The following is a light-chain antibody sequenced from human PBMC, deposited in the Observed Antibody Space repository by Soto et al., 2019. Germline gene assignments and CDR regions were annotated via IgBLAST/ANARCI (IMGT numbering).Light chain of an antibody. Sequence: QLVLTQAPSASGTPGQRVTISCSGRSSNIGSNTVSWYQQVPGTAPKLLIYSNDQRPSGVPDRFSGSKSGTSASLAIGGLQSEDEADYYCAAWDGSLNGWVFGGGTKLTVL. CDR1: SSNIGSNT. J-gene: IGLJ2*01. CDR3: AAWDGSLNGWV. V-gene: IGLV1-44*01. CDR2: SND.